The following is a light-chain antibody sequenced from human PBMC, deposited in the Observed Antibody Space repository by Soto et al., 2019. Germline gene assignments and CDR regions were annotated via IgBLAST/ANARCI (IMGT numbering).Light chain of an antibody. CDR2: AAS. J-gene: IGKJ2*01. V-gene: IGKV1D-12*01. Sequence: DIQMTQSPSSVSASVGDRVTFTCRASQGISSWLAWYQQKPGKAPKLLIYAASTLQGAVPSRFSGRGSGTDFSLTISSLQPEDFATYYCQQYNSYSPKYTFGQGTKLEIK. CDR3: QQYNSYSPKYT. CDR1: QGISSW.